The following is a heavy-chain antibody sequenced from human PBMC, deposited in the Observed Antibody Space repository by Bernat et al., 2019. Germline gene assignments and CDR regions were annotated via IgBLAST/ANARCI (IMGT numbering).Heavy chain of an antibody. J-gene: IGHJ4*02. D-gene: IGHD3-10*01. Sequence: QVQLQQWGAGLLKPSETLSLTCAVYGGSFSGYYWSWIRQPPGKGLEWIGEINHSGSTNYNPSLKSRVTISVDTSKNQLSLKLSSVTAADTAVYYWARVATPGQQRGVIDYWGRGTVVSVSS. CDR1: GGSFSGYY. CDR2: INHSGST. V-gene: IGHV4-34*01. CDR3: ARVATPGQQRGVIDY.